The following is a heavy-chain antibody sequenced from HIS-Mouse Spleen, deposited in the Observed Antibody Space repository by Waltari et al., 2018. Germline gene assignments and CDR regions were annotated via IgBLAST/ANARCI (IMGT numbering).Heavy chain of an antibody. Sequence: QLQLQESGPGLVKPSETLSLPGTVPGGSISSSSYYCAWIRQPPGKGVEWIGSIYYSGSTYYNPSLKSRVTISVDTSKNQFSLKLSSVTAADTAVYYCAREIPYSSSWYDWYFDLWGRGTLVTVSS. D-gene: IGHD6-13*01. CDR3: AREIPYSSSWYDWYFDL. V-gene: IGHV4-39*07. CDR2: IYYSGST. CDR1: GGSISSSSYY. J-gene: IGHJ2*01.